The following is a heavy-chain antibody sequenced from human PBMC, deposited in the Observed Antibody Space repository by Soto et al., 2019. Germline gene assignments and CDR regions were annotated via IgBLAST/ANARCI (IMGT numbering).Heavy chain of an antibody. D-gene: IGHD3-3*01. CDR3: ARGGPPYYDFWSGYYGYYYYYMDV. CDR1: GYTFTSYD. V-gene: IGHV1-8*01. CDR2: MNPNSGNT. Sequence: ASVKVSCTASGYTFTSYDINWVRQATGQGLEWMGWMNPNSGNTGYAQKFQGRVTMTRNTSISTAYMELSSLRSEDTAVYYCARGGPPYYDFWSGYYGYYYYYMDVWGKGTTVTVSS. J-gene: IGHJ6*03.